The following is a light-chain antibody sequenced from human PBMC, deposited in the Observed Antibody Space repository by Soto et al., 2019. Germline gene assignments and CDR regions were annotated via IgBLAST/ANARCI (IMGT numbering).Light chain of an antibody. Sequence: EIVMTQSPATLSVSPGERATLSCRASQSVSSNFAWYQHTPGQAPRLRLYGASTRATGIPARFSGSGSGTEFTLIISSLQSEDFAGYYCQQYNYWKTFGQGTQVE. CDR2: GAS. CDR3: QQYNYWKT. CDR1: QSVSSN. V-gene: IGKV3-15*01. J-gene: IGKJ1*01.